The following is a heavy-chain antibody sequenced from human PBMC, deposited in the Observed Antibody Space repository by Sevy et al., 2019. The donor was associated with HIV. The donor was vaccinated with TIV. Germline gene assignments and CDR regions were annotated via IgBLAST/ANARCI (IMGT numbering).Heavy chain of an antibody. V-gene: IGHV4-59*08. CDR1: GGSITSLY. Sequence: SETLSLTCTVSGGSITSLYWNWIRQPPGKGLEWIANIYYNGHINYNPSLKLRVTLSLDTSKNQFSLKLSSVTAAATAMYYCAGENAWGRGYSWGQGTLVTVSS. CDR3: AGENAWGRGYS. J-gene: IGHJ4*02. CDR2: IYYNGHI. D-gene: IGHD1-26*01.